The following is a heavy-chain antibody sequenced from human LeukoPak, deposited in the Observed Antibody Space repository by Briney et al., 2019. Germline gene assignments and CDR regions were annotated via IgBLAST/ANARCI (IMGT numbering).Heavy chain of an antibody. CDR3: ASRPRADIGPLDF. Sequence: GGSLRLSCAASGFTFSDYAMTWVRQAPGKGLEWVSSISGSGSRTYYTESVKGRFTISRDNSKTTLYLQMNSLRADETAIYYCASRPRADIGPLDFWGQGTLVTVSS. V-gene: IGHV3-23*01. CDR1: GFTFSDYA. D-gene: IGHD1-14*01. J-gene: IGHJ4*02. CDR2: ISGSGSRT.